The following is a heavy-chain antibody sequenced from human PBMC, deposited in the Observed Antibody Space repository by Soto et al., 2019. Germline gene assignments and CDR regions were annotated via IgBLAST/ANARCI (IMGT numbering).Heavy chain of an antibody. CDR1: GYTFTNFY. V-gene: IGHV1-46*01. Sequence: QVQLVQSGAEVKKPGASVKVSCKASGYTFTNFYMHWVRQAPGQGLEWMGIINPSGTTTDYAQKFQGRVTMTRDKSTSTYYMELSSLRSEDTAVYYCAKPQIARHYYYGMEVWGQGTAVTVSS. CDR3: AKPQIARHYYYGMEV. CDR2: INPSGTTT. J-gene: IGHJ6*02.